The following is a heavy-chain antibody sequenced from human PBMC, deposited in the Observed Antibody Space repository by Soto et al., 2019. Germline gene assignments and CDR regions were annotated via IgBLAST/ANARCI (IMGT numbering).Heavy chain of an antibody. Sequence: SETLSLTCTVSGGSISSGDYYWSWIRQPPGKGLEWIGYIYYSGGTYYNPSLKSRVTISVDTSKNQFSLKLSSVTAADTAVYYCARDFQLAFGVVSQYYYYGMDVWGQGTTVTVSS. D-gene: IGHD3-3*01. CDR1: GGSISSGDYY. CDR2: IYYSGGT. CDR3: ARDFQLAFGVVSQYYYYGMDV. J-gene: IGHJ6*02. V-gene: IGHV4-30-4*01.